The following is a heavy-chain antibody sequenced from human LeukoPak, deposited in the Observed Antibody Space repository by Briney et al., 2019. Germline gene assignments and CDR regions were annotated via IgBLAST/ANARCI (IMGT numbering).Heavy chain of an antibody. Sequence: GASVKVSCKVSGYTLTELSMHWVRQAPGQGLEWMGWINPNSGGTNYAQKFQGWVTMTRDTSISTAYMELSRLRSDDTAAYYCARQIVVVPDTDAFDIWGQGTMVTVSS. CDR2: INPNSGGT. D-gene: IGHD2-2*01. CDR1: GYTLTELS. V-gene: IGHV1-2*04. J-gene: IGHJ3*02. CDR3: ARQIVVVPDTDAFDI.